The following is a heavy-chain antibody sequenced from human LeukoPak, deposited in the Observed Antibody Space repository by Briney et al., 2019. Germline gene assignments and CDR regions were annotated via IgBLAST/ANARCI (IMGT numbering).Heavy chain of an antibody. Sequence: GASVKVSCTASGGTFSSYAISWVRQAPGQGLEWMGGIIPIFGTANYAQKFQGRVTITADESTSTAYMELSSLRSEDTAVYYCARVPRRAAALYYFDYWGQGTLVTVSS. D-gene: IGHD6-13*01. CDR1: GGTFSSYA. CDR2: IIPIFGTA. J-gene: IGHJ4*02. V-gene: IGHV1-69*01. CDR3: ARVPRRAAALYYFDY.